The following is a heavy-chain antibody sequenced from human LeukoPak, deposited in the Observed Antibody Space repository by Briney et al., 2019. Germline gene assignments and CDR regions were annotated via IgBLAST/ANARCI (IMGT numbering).Heavy chain of an antibody. CDR1: GFSFSTKW. V-gene: IGHV3-15*01. CDR2: MISNNNGGTT. Sequence: GGSQRLSCEASGFSFSTKWMSWVRQAPGKGLEWVGRMISNNNGGTTDYAAPVKGRFTISRDDSRNTLFLQMNSLKIDDTAVYYCTTERWGIDSWGQGTLVTVSS. J-gene: IGHJ4*02. CDR3: TTERWGIDS. D-gene: IGHD3-16*01.